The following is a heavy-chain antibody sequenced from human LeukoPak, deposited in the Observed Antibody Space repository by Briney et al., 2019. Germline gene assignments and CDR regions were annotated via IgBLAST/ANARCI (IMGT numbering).Heavy chain of an antibody. Sequence: SETLSLTCVVYGRSFSDYYWSWIRQPPGKGLEWIGEINHSGTTNYNPSLESRVTISVETSKNQFSLKLSSVTSADTAVYYCAREVSNSDYNDYGWFDPWGQGTLVTVSS. V-gene: IGHV4-34*01. J-gene: IGHJ5*02. D-gene: IGHD4-17*01. CDR1: GRSFSDYY. CDR3: AREVSNSDYNDYGWFDP. CDR2: INHSGTT.